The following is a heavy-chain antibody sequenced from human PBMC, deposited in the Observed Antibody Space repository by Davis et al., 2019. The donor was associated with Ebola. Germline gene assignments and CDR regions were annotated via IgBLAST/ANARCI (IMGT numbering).Heavy chain of an antibody. J-gene: IGHJ4*02. CDR2: IIHSGNT. V-gene: IGHV4-34*01. CDR1: GASFSNYY. Sequence: PSETLSLTCGVYGASFSNYYWTWIRQPPGKGLEWLGEIIHSGNTNYNPSLKSRVTISVDMSKNQFSLRLSSVTAADTAVYYCARGDKVTPVGKRGLRHLDGFDSWGQGTLVTVSS. D-gene: IGHD6-13*01. CDR3: ARGDKVTPVGKRGLRHLDGFDS.